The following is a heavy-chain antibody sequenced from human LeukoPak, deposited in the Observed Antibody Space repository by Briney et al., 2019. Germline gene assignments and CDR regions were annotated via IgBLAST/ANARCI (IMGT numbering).Heavy chain of an antibody. CDR3: ASAARYYYGSGKTGVDY. V-gene: IGHV4-34*01. D-gene: IGHD3-10*01. J-gene: IGHJ4*02. CDR2: INHSGST. CDR1: GGSFSGYY. Sequence: PSETLSLTCAVYGGSFSGYYWSWIRQPPGKGLEWIGEINHSGSTNYNPSLKSRVTISVDTSKNQFSLKLSSVTAADTAVYYCASAARYYYGSGKTGVDYWGQGTLVTVSS.